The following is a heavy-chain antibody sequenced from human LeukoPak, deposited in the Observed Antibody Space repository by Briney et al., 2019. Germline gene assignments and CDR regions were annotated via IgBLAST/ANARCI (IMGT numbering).Heavy chain of an antibody. D-gene: IGHD3-22*01. CDR2: IYYSGGT. CDR3: ARGYDYYDSSGMFFDY. Sequence: PSETLSLTCAVYGGSFSGYYWSWIRQPPGKGLEWIGYIYYSGGTNYNPSLKSRVTISVDTSKNQFSLKLSSVTAVDTAVYYCARGYDYYDSSGMFFDYWGQGTLVTVSS. V-gene: IGHV4-59*01. J-gene: IGHJ4*02. CDR1: GGSFSGYY.